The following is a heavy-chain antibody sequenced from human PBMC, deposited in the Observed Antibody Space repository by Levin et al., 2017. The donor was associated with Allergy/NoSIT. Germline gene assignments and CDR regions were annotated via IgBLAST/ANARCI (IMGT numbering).Heavy chain of an antibody. V-gene: IGHV3-30*04. D-gene: IGHD1-1*01. CDR2: ISSDGSSQ. CDR1: GFSFSIYA. J-gene: IGHJ4*02. CDR3: AHQGGSNDEYFDY. Sequence: GESLKISCVASGFSFSIYAMHWVRQAPGKGLEWVAVISSDGSSQYYADSVKGRFTMSRDNSKKTLYMQMNSLRDEDTAVYYCAHQGGSNDEYFDYWGQGTLVTVSS.